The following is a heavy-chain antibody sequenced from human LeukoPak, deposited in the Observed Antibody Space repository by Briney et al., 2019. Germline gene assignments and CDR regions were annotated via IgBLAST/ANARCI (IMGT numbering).Heavy chain of an antibody. J-gene: IGHJ3*02. CDR2: ISSSSSYI. CDR3: AKLVIVVETVYDAFDI. Sequence: GGSLRLSCAASGFTFSSYSMNWVRQAPGKGLEWVSSISSSSSYIYYADSVKGRFTISRDNAKNSLYLQMNSLRAEDTAVYYCAKLVIVVETVYDAFDIWGQGTMVTVSS. D-gene: IGHD3-22*01. V-gene: IGHV3-21*01. CDR1: GFTFSSYS.